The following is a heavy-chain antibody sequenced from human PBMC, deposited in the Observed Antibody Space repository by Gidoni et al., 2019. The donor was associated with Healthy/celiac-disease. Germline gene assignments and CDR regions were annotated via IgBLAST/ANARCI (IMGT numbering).Heavy chain of an antibody. CDR3: AKGTTNDYGDYAAFDI. J-gene: IGHJ3*02. CDR1: GLPFDDYA. V-gene: IGHV3-9*01. D-gene: IGHD4-17*01. Sequence: EVQLVESGGGLVQPGRSLRLSCAASGLPFDDYAMHWVRQAPGRGLEWVSCISWNSGSIGYADSVKGRFTISRDNAKNSLYLQMNSLRAEDTALYYCAKGTTNDYGDYAAFDIWGQGTMVTVSS. CDR2: ISWNSGSI.